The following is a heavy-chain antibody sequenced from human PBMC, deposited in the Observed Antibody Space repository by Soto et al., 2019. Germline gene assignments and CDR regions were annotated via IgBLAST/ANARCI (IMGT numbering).Heavy chain of an antibody. CDR2: ISDNGGST. Sequence: GGSLRLSCAASGFTFSNYAMTWVRQAPGKGLEWVSTISDNGGSTFYADSVKGRFTISRDNSKKTLYLQMNSLRAEDTAVYYCAKGPVPAAKTSLNDYWGQGTLVTVSS. J-gene: IGHJ4*02. CDR1: GFTFSNYA. D-gene: IGHD2-2*01. CDR3: AKGPVPAAKTSLNDY. V-gene: IGHV3-23*01.